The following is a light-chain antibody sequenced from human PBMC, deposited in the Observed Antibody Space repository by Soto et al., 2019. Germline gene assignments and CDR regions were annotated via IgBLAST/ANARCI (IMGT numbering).Light chain of an antibody. CDR2: GAS. J-gene: IGKJ2*01. CDR3: QQYGTSPT. Sequence: EVVLTQSPGTLSLSPGERATLSCRASESVSSRYLAWYQQKPGQAPSLLIYGASTRAAAIPDRFSGGGSGTDFTLTSSRLESEDFAVYYCQQYGTSPTFGQGTKLEIK. V-gene: IGKV3-20*01. CDR1: ESVSSRY.